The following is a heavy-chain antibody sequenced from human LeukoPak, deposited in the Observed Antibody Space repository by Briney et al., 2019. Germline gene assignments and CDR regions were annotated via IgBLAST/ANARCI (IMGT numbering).Heavy chain of an antibody. V-gene: IGHV3-23*01. CDR3: AKGDIVVVPAAITFTY. J-gene: IGHJ4*02. D-gene: IGHD2-2*01. CDR1: GFTFSSYA. CDR2: ISGSGDST. Sequence: GGSLRLSCAASGFTFSSYAMSWVRQAPGKGLEWVSTISGSGDSTYYADSVKGRFTISRDNSKNTLYLQMNSLGAEDTAVYYCAKGDIVVVPAAITFTYWGQGTLVTVSS.